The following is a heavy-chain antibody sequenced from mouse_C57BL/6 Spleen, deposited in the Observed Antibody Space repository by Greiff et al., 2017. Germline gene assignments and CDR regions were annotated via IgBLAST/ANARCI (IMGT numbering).Heavy chain of an antibody. Sequence: VQLQQSGAELVKPGASVKLSCKASGYTFTEYTIHWVKQRSGQGLAWIGWFYPGSGSIKYNEKFEDKATLTADKSSSTVYMELSRLTAEDSAVYFWARHEEGRAQATLNGLDYWGQGTTLTVSS. CDR3: ARHEEGRAQATLNGLDY. CDR1: GYTFTEYT. CDR2: FYPGSGSI. J-gene: IGHJ2*01. V-gene: IGHV1-62-2*01. D-gene: IGHD3-2*02.